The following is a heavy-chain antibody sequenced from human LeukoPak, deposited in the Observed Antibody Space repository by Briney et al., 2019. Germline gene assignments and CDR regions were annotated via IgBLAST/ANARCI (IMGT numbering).Heavy chain of an antibody. V-gene: IGHV1-69*13. CDR2: IIPIFGAA. Sequence: SVKVSCKASGYTFTSYDINWVRQAPGQGLEWMGGIIPIFGAANYAQKFQGRVTITADESTSTAYMELSSLRSEDTAVYYCARGPYGMDVWGQGTTVTVSS. CDR1: GYTFTSYD. CDR3: ARGPYGMDV. J-gene: IGHJ6*02.